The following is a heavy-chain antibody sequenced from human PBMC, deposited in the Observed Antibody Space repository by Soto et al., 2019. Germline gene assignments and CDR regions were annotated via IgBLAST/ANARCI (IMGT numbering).Heavy chain of an antibody. CDR3: ARGPTDYYDNSDNYFLDY. V-gene: IGHV1-18*01. D-gene: IGHD3-22*01. CDR1: GYTFITYG. CDR2: ISTYNGNT. J-gene: IGHJ4*02. Sequence: QVQLVQSGAEVKKPGAAVKVSCKASGYTFITYGVRWVRQAPGQGLDWLGGISTYNGNTRYAERLQGRVTMTTDTTTNTAYMELRNLRSDDTAVYYCARGPTDYYDNSDNYFLDYWGQGTLVTVSS.